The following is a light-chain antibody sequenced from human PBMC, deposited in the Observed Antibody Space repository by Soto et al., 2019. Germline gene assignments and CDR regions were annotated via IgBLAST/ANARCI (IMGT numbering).Light chain of an antibody. CDR2: DNH. CDR3: ASWDNSLNGLV. V-gene: IGLV1-44*01. CDR1: SSNIGSNF. Sequence: QSVLTQPPSASGTPGQRVTTSCSGSSSNIGSNFVNWYQQLPGTAPKVVIYDNHQRPSGVPDRFSGSKSGTSASLGISGLQPEDEADYYCASWDNSLNGLVFGGGTKVTVL. J-gene: IGLJ3*02.